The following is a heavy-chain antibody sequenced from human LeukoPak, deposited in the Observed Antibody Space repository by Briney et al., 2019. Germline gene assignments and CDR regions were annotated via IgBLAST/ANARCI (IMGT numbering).Heavy chain of an antibody. D-gene: IGHD2/OR15-2a*01. CDR3: ASRYFTIYTSGFDY. CDR1: GGTFSSYA. CDR2: IIPIFGTA. Sequence: SVKVSCKASGGTFSSYAISWVRQAPGQGLEWMGGIIPIFGTANYAQKFQGRVTITADESTSTAYMELSSLRSEDTAVYYCASRYFTIYTSGFDYWGQGTLVAVSS. V-gene: IGHV1-69*01. J-gene: IGHJ4*02.